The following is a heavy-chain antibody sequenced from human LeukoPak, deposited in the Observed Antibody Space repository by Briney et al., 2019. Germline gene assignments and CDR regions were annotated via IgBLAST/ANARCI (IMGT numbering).Heavy chain of an antibody. CDR1: GFTFSSYS. V-gene: IGHV3-21*01. CDR3: ARDGIRGYSYGQDAFDI. J-gene: IGHJ3*02. Sequence: GGSLRLSCAASGFTFSSYSMNWVRQAPGKGLEWVSSISSSSSYIYYADSVKGRFTISRDNAKNSLYLQMNSLRAEDTAVYYCARDGIRGYSYGQDAFDIWGQGTMVTVSS. CDR2: ISSSSSYI. D-gene: IGHD5-18*01.